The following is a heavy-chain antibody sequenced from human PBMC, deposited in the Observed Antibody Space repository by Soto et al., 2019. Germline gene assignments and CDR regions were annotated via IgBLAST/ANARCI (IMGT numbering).Heavy chain of an antibody. Sequence: QVQLVESGGGLVKPGGSLRLSCVGSGFIFVDYDMHWIXXXXXXXXXXXSHISSSGGYTNYADSVKGRFTISRDNAEXXXXXXXXXXXXXXXXXXXXXXXXXXXXXXXXWFAPWGQGTVVTVST. CDR3: XXXXXXXXXXXXWFAP. CDR1: GFIFVDYD. V-gene: IGHV3-11*05. CDR2: ISSSGGYT. J-gene: IGHJ5*02.